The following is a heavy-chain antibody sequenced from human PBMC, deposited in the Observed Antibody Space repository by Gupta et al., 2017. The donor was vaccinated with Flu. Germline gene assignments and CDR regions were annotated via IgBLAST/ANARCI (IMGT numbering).Heavy chain of an antibody. D-gene: IGHD4-17*01. CDR1: LTFSRYA. CDR3: AKHTVTNYFDS. Sequence: LTFSRYALSWVRQAPGKGLEWVSAIRGRAGSTYYADSGKGRVTISRDNSKGMLYLQLNSLRAEDTAVYYCAKHTVTNYFDSWGQGPRGTVAA. V-gene: IGHV3-23*01. J-gene: IGHJ4*02. CDR2: IRGRAGST.